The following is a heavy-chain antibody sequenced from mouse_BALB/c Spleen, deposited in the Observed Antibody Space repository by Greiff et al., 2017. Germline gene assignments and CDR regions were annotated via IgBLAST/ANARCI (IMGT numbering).Heavy chain of an antibody. V-gene: IGHV5-6-5*01. Sequence: EVQRVESGGGLVKPGGSLKLSCAASGFTFSSYAMSWVRQTPEKRLEWVASISSGGSTYYPDSVKGRFTISRDNARNILYLQMSSLRSEDTAMYYCARVCYYGYEYFEVWGAGTTVTVSS. CDR2: ISSGGST. CDR3: ARVCYYGYEYFEV. CDR1: GFTFSSYA. D-gene: IGHD1-2*01. J-gene: IGHJ1*01.